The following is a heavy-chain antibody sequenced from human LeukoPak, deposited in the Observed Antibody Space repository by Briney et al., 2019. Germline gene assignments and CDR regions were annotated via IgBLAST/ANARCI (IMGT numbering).Heavy chain of an antibody. Sequence: GGSLRLSCAAYGFTFSTYWMSWVRQAPGKGLEWVANIKEDGSEKYYVDSVKGRFTISRDNAKNSLYLQMNSLRAEDTAVYYCARDSGLTTVTTYWVYWGQGTLVTASS. CDR2: IKEDGSEK. CDR1: GFTFSTYW. V-gene: IGHV3-7*05. D-gene: IGHD4-17*01. CDR3: ARDSGLTTVTTYWVY. J-gene: IGHJ4*02.